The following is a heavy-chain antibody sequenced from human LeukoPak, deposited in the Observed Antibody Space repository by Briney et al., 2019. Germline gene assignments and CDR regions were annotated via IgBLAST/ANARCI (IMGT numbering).Heavy chain of an antibody. CDR2: IYYSGST. J-gene: IGHJ5*02. V-gene: IGHV4-59*01. Sequence: PSETLSLTCTVSGXSISSYYWSWIRQPPGKGLEWIGYIYYSGSTNYNPSLKSRVTISVDTSKNQFSLKLSSVTAADTAVYYCARDGSPYYDILTGYFPYNYNWFDPWGQGTLVTVSS. CDR3: ARDGSPYYDILTGYFPYNYNWFDP. CDR1: GXSISSYY. D-gene: IGHD3-9*01.